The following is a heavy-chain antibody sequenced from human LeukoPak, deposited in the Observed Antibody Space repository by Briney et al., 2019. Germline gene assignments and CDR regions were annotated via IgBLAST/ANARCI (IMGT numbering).Heavy chain of an antibody. CDR1: GFTVSSNY. D-gene: IGHD2-8*01. J-gene: IGHJ4*02. V-gene: IGHV3-53*05. CDR3: ARGEFNGLDY. Sequence: PGGSLRLSCAASGFTVSSNYMSWVRQAPGKGLEWVSVIYSGGSTYYADSVRGRFTISRDNSKNTLWLQMNSLTAEDTAVYYCARGEFNGLDYWGQGTLVTASS. CDR2: IYSGGST.